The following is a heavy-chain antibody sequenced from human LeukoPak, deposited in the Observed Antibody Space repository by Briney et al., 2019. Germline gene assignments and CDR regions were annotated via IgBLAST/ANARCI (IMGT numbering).Heavy chain of an antibody. V-gene: IGHV3-9*01. CDR3: ARELVAADY. CDR2: ITWNRDNI. Sequence: GGSLRLSCKVSGFTFDDYAMHWVRQVPGKGLEWVSGITWNRDNIGYGDSVKGRFTVSRDNVKNSLYLQMNSLRAEDTAVYYWARELVAADYWGQGTLVTVSS. J-gene: IGHJ4*02. CDR1: GFTFDDYA. D-gene: IGHD2-15*01.